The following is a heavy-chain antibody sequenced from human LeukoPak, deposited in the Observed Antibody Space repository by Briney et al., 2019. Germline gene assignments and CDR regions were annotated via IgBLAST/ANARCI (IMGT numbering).Heavy chain of an antibody. CDR2: ISASGGST. V-gene: IGHV3-23*01. J-gene: IGHJ4*02. D-gene: IGHD4-11*01. CDR3: AKDPRMTTLDY. CDR1: GFTFSSYV. Sequence: GGSLRLSCAASGFTFSSYVMSWVRQAPGKGLEWVSAISASGGSTYYADSVKGRFTISRDNSKNTRYLQMHSLRAEDTAVYYGAKDPRMTTLDYWGQGTLVTVSS.